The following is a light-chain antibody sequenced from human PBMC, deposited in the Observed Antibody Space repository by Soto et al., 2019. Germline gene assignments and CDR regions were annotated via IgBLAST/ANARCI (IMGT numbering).Light chain of an antibody. CDR1: SGHSSYA. V-gene: IGLV4-69*01. CDR3: QTWGTGIHV. CDR2: LNSDGSH. Sequence: QLVLTQSPSASASLGASVKLTCTLSSGHSSYAIAWHQQQPEKGPRYLMKLNSDGSHSKGDGIPDRFSGSSSGAERYLIISGPQSEDEADYYCQTWGTGIHVFGTGTKLTVL. J-gene: IGLJ1*01.